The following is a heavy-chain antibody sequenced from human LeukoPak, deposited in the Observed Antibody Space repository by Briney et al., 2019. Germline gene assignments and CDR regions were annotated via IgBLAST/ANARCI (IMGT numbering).Heavy chain of an antibody. CDR3: ARLNDIYSSSYKTNYYYYYMDV. CDR1: GYSISSGYY. J-gene: IGHJ6*03. V-gene: IGHV4-38-2*02. CDR2: IYHSGST. Sequence: PSETLSLTCTVSGYSISSGYYWGWIRQPPGKGLEWIGSIYHSGSTYYNPSLKSRVTISVDTSKNQFSLKLSSVTAADTAVYYCARLNDIYSSSYKTNYYYYYMDVWGKGTTVTVSS. D-gene: IGHD6-13*01.